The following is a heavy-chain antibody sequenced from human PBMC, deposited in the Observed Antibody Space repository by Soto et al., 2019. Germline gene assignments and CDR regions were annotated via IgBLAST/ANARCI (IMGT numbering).Heavy chain of an antibody. Sequence: GGSLRLSCAASGFTFSNAWMNWVRQAPGKGLEWVGRIKSKTDGGTTDYAAPVKGRFTISRDDSKNTLYLQMNSLKTEDTAVYYCQGKSYDFWSGYSHYYYYGMDVWGQGTTVTVSS. J-gene: IGHJ6*02. D-gene: IGHD3-3*01. CDR1: GFTFSNAW. CDR2: IKSKTDGGTT. CDR3: QGKSYDFWSGYSHYYYYGMDV. V-gene: IGHV3-15*07.